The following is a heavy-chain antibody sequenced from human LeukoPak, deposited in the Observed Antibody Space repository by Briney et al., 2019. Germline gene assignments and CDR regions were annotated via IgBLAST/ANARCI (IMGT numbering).Heavy chain of an antibody. V-gene: IGHV1-69*06. D-gene: IGHD2-15*01. CDR3: AREGVVVVAATYYYYYMDV. Sequence: SVKVSCKASGYTFTSYGISWVRQAPGQGLEWMGGIIPIFGTANYAQKFQGRVTITADKSTSTAYMELSSLRSEDTAVYYCAREGVVVVAATYYYYYMDVWGKGTTVTVSS. J-gene: IGHJ6*03. CDR1: GYTFTSYG. CDR2: IIPIFGTA.